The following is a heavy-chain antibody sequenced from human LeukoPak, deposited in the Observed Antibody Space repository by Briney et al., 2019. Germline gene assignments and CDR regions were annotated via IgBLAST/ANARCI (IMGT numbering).Heavy chain of an antibody. V-gene: IGHV3-21*01. CDR2: ISSSSSYM. CDR3: ARDLAEYQNFGEMGF. D-gene: IGHD3-10*01. J-gene: IGHJ4*02. Sequence: GGSLRLSCAASGFTFRSYTMSWVRQAPGKGLEWVSSISSSSSYMYYGDSVKGRFTISRDNPKNSLFLHMSSLRAEDTAVYYCARDLAEYQNFGEMGFWGQGILVTVSA. CDR1: GFTFRSYT.